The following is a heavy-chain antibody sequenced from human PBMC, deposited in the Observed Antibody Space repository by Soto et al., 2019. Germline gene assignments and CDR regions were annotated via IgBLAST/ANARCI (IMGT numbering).Heavy chain of an antibody. CDR3: ARDGSSGVPDY. J-gene: IGHJ4*02. CDR1: GGSISSYY. V-gene: IGHV4-59*01. Sequence: QVQLQESGPGLVKPSETQSLTCTVSGGSISSYYWSWIRQPPGKGLEWIGYIYYSGSTNYNPSLKSRVTISVDTSKNQFSLKLSSVTAADTAVYYCARDGSSGVPDYWGQGTLVTVSS. CDR2: IYYSGST. D-gene: IGHD6-19*01.